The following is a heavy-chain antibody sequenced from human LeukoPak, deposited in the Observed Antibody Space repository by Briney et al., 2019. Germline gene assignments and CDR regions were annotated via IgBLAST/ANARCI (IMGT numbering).Heavy chain of an antibody. Sequence: ASVKVSCKASGYTFTSYAMHWVRQAPGQRLEWMGWINAGNGNTKYSQKFQGRVTITRDTSASTAYMELSSLRSEDTAVYYCARGQDIVVVPADLNWYFDLWGRGTLVTVSS. J-gene: IGHJ2*01. CDR2: INAGNGNT. V-gene: IGHV1-3*01. CDR1: GYTFTSYA. CDR3: ARGQDIVVVPADLNWYFDL. D-gene: IGHD2-2*01.